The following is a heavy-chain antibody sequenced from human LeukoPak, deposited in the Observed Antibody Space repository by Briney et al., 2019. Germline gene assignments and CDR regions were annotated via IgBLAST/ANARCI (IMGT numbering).Heavy chain of an antibody. V-gene: IGHV4-34*01. CDR1: GGSFSGYY. Sequence: SETLSLTCAVYGGSFSGYYWSWIRQPPGKGLEWIGEINHSGSTNYNPSLKSRVTISVDTSKNQFSLKLSSVTAADTAVYYCAREAQDCSGGSCYSDFDYWGQGTLVTVSS. D-gene: IGHD2-15*01. J-gene: IGHJ4*02. CDR2: INHSGST. CDR3: AREAQDCSGGSCYSDFDY.